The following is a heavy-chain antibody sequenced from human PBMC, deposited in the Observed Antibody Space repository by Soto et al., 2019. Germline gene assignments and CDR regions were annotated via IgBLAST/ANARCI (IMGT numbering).Heavy chain of an antibody. CDR3: ARGETYLGV. CDR2: IIPIFSSR. CDR1: RDTFNKYA. J-gene: IGHJ6*02. Sequence: QVQLVQSGAEVKKPGSSVKVSCKTSRDTFNKYAFTWVRQAPGQCLEWMGWIIPIFSSRNYAEKFQGRVTITADDSTSTAYMELRSLRFEDTAVYYCARGETYLGVWGQGTTVTISS. V-gene: IGHV1-69*01.